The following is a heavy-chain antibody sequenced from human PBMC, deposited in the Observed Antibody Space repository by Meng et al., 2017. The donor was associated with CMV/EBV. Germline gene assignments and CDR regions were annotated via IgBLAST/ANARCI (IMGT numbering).Heavy chain of an antibody. CDR1: GFTFSSYS. J-gene: IGHJ4*02. V-gene: IGHV3-21*01. CDR2: ISSSSSCI. CDR3: ARVISLDYYYDSSGYYRDY. D-gene: IGHD3-22*01. Sequence: GESLKISCAASGFTFSSYSMNWVRQAPGKGLEWVSSISSSSSCIYYADSVKGRFTISRDNAKNSLYLQMNSLRAEDTVVYYCARVISLDYYYDSSGYYRDYWGQGTLVTVSS.